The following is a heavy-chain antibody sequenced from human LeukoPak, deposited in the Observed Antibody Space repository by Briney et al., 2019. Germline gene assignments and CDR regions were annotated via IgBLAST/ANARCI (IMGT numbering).Heavy chain of an antibody. CDR1: GFTFSSYE. J-gene: IGHJ4*02. Sequence: GGSLRLSCAASGFTFSSYEMNWVRQAPGKGLEWVAFIRNDGSDKYYGVSVKGRFTISRDNSKNTMYLQMNSLRPEDTALYYCTKDRAYGQFLWGNDYWGQGILVTVSS. CDR2: IRNDGSDK. V-gene: IGHV3-30*02. D-gene: IGHD2-21*01. CDR3: TKDRAYGQFLWGNDY.